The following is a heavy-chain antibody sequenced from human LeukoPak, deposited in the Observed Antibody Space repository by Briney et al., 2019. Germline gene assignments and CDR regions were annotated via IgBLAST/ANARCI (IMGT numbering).Heavy chain of an antibody. J-gene: IGHJ4*02. Sequence: SGTLSLTCAVYGGSFSGYYWSWIRQPPGKGLEWIGEINHSGSTNYNPSLKSRVTISVDTSKNQFSLKLSSVTAADTAVYYCARASHDYGDYSHFDYWGQGTLVTVSS. V-gene: IGHV4-34*01. CDR2: INHSGST. D-gene: IGHD4-17*01. CDR3: ARASHDYGDYSHFDY. CDR1: GGSFSGYY.